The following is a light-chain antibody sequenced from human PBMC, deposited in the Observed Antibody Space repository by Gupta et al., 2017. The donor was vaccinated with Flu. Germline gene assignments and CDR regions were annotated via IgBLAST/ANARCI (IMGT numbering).Light chain of an antibody. J-gene: IGKJ2*01. V-gene: IGKV3-20*01. Sequence: EIVLTQSPGTLSLSPGERATLSCRASQTFSNILAWYQQKLGQPPRLLIYGASISATGIPDRFSGSGSGTDFTLTISRLQPEDFAVYYCHQYYTSPRTFGQGTKLEIK. CDR2: GAS. CDR1: QTFSNI. CDR3: HQYYTSPRT.